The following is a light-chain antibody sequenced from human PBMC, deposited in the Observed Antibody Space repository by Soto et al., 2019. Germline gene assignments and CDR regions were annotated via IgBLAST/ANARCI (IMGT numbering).Light chain of an antibody. J-gene: IGKJ3*01. CDR1: QSVSNNY. CDR3: HQYGTSPFT. CDR2: GAS. Sequence: EIVLTQSPGTLSLSPGERATLSCRASQSVSNNYLAWYQQKPGQAPRLLISGASNRATGIPDRFSGSGSGTDFTLAISRLEPEDFAVYYCHQYGTSPFTFGPGTKVDLK. V-gene: IGKV3-20*01.